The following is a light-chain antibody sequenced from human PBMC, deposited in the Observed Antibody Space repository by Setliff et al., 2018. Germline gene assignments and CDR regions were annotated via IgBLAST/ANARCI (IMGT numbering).Light chain of an antibody. J-gene: IGLJ1*01. CDR1: GGLVGGYNY. Sequence: SALTQPPSASGSPGQSVTISCTGTGGLVGGYNYVSWYQQHPGKAPKLIIYEVTKRPSGVPDRFSGSNSGNTASLTASGLQAEDEADYYCSLYSGSNNFFFGSGTKVTVL. CDR2: EVT. V-gene: IGLV2-8*01. CDR3: SLYSGSNNFF.